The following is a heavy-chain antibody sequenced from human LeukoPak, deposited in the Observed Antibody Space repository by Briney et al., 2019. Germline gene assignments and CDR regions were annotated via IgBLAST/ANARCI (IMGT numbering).Heavy chain of an antibody. V-gene: IGHV3-49*03. CDR3: TRGGFSWELKTEADY. Sequence: LPGGSLRLSCAASGFTFSSYAMSWFRQAPGKGLEWVGLIRNKAYGGTTEYAASVKGRFTISRDDSKNIAYLQMNSLKTEDTAVYYCTRGGFSWELKTEADYWGQGTLVTVSS. D-gene: IGHD1-26*01. CDR1: GFTFSSYA. CDR2: IRNKAYGGTT. J-gene: IGHJ4*02.